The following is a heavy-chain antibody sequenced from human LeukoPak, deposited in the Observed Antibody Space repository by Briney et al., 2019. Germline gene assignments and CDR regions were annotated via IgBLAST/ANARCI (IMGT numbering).Heavy chain of an antibody. J-gene: IGHJ5*02. V-gene: IGHV4-30-2*01. CDR1: GGSISSGGYS. CDR2: IYHSGST. D-gene: IGHD6-13*01. CDR3: ARGIAAAYWFDP. Sequence: SQTLSLTCAVSGGSISSGGYSWSWIRQPPGKGLEWIGYIYHSGSTNYNPSLKSRVTISVDTSKNQFSLKLSSVTAADTAVYYCARGIAAAYWFDPWGQGTLVTVSS.